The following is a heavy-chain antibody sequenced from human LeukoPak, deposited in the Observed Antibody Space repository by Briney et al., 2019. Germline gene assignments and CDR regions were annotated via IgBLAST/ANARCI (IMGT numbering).Heavy chain of an antibody. CDR3: AKDFVVVPGNVNYFDY. CDR1: GFTFSSYG. CDR2: IRYDGSNK. D-gene: IGHD2-21*02. J-gene: IGHJ4*02. V-gene: IGHV3-30*02. Sequence: GGSLRPSCAASGFTFSSYGMHWVRQAPGKGLEWVAFIRYDGSNKYYADSVKGRFTISRDNSKNTLYVQMKSLRAEDTAVYYCAKDFVVVPGNVNYFDYWGQGTLVTVSS.